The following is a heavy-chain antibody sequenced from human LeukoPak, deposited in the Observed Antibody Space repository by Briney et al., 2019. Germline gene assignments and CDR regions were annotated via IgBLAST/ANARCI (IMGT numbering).Heavy chain of an antibody. Sequence: GRSLRLSCVGSGFTFSSHGMHWARQAPGKGLEWVAVIWYDGSHTYYAESVKGRFTISRDDSKNTLYLQMNSLRAEDTGIYYCARDPQHSMDVWGQGTTVTVSS. D-gene: IGHD5-18*01. CDR2: IWYDGSHT. V-gene: IGHV3-33*01. CDR3: ARDPQHSMDV. CDR1: GFTFSSHG. J-gene: IGHJ6*02.